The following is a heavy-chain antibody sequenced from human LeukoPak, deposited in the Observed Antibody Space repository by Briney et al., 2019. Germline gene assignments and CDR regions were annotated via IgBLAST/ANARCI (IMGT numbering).Heavy chain of an antibody. V-gene: IGHV4-59*01. CDR3: ARDRSGTGMDV. CDR2: IYYSGST. J-gene: IGHJ6*04. CDR1: GGSISSYY. Sequence: SETLSLTCTVSGGSISSYYWSWIRQPPGKGLEWTGYIYYSGSTNYNPSLKSRVTISVDTSKNQFSLKLSSVTAADTAVYYCARDRSGTGMDVWGKGTTVTVSS.